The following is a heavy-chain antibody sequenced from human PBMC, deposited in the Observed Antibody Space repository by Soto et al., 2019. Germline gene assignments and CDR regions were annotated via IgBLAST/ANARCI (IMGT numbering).Heavy chain of an antibody. D-gene: IGHD2-15*01. CDR3: ARGLSRLVAYFDL. Sequence: QVQLVESGGGVVQPGRSLRLSCAASGFTFSSYGMHWVRQAPGKGLEWVAVIWYDGSNKYYADSVKGRFTISRDNSKNTLYLQMNSLRAEDTAVYYCARGLSRLVAYFDLWGRGTLVTVSS. CDR2: IWYDGSNK. CDR1: GFTFSSYG. V-gene: IGHV3-33*01. J-gene: IGHJ2*01.